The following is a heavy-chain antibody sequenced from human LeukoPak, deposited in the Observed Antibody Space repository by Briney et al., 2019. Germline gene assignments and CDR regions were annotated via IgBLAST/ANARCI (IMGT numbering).Heavy chain of an antibody. CDR2: IRSSSSTI. CDR3: AKDKYGSGSYLRYFDS. V-gene: IGHV3-48*03. Sequence: GGSLRLSCVASEFTFTNYEMNWVRQAPGKGLEWVSFIRSSSSTIFYADSVKGRFTISRDNSRNTLDLQMNSLRAEDTAVYYCAKDKYGSGSYLRYFDSWGQGTLVTVSS. J-gene: IGHJ4*02. CDR1: EFTFTNYE. D-gene: IGHD3-10*01.